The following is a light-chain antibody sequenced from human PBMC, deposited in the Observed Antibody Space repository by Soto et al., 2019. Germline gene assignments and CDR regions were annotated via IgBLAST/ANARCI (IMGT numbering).Light chain of an antibody. V-gene: IGKV3-11*01. Sequence: EIVLTQSPATLSLSPGERATLSCRASQSVGSYLGWYQQKPGQAPRLLIYDASNRATGIPARFSGSGFGTDFTLTISSLQPEDFATYYCQQYDHLPLIFGQGTRLEIK. CDR1: QSVGSY. CDR3: QQYDHLPLI. CDR2: DAS. J-gene: IGKJ5*01.